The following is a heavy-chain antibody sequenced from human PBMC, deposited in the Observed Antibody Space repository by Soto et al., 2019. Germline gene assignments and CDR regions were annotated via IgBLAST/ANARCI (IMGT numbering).Heavy chain of an antibody. J-gene: IGHJ5*02. Sequence: PSETLSLTCTVSGGSISSGGYYWSWIRQHPGKGLEWIGYIYYSGSTYYNPSLKSRVTISVDTSKNQFSLKLSSVTAADTAVYYCARDRRYNWNYVDNWFDPWGQGTLVTVSS. CDR2: IYYSGST. D-gene: IGHD1-7*01. CDR1: GGSISSGGYY. CDR3: ARDRRYNWNYVDNWFDP. V-gene: IGHV4-31*03.